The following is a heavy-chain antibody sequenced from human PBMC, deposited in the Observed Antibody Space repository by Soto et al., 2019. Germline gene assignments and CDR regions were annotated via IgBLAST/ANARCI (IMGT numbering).Heavy chain of an antibody. V-gene: IGHV1-2*02. D-gene: IGHD3-16*02. CDR3: ARGQGYDYVWGSYRYGNWFDP. CDR1: GYTFTGYY. CDR2: INPNSGGT. Sequence: ASVNVSCKASGYTFTGYYMHWVRQAPGQGLEWMGWINPNSGGTNYAQKFQGRVTMTRDTSISTAYMELSRLRSDDTAVYYCARGQGYDYVWGSYRYGNWFDPWGQGTLVTVSS. J-gene: IGHJ5*02.